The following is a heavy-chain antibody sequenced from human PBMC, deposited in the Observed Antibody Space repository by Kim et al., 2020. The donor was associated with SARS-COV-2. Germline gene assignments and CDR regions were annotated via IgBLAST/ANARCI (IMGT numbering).Heavy chain of an antibody. V-gene: IGHV5-51*01. D-gene: IGHD3-22*01. Sequence: SPSFQGKVTISADKSISTAYLQWSSLKASDTAMYYCARRADYYDSSPFDYWGQGTLVTVSS. CDR3: ARRADYYDSSPFDY. J-gene: IGHJ4*02.